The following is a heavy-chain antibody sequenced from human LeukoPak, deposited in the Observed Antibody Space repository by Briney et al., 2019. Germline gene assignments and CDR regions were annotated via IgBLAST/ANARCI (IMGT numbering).Heavy chain of an antibody. CDR1: GFTFSSYG. J-gene: IGHJ4*02. V-gene: IGHV3-30*02. Sequence: GGSLRLSCAASGFTFSSYGMHWVRQAPGKGLEWVAFIRYDGSNKYYADSVKGRFTISRDNSKNTLYLQMNSLRAEDTAVYYCAKDGDVKSEEYSSSKGFDCWGQGTLVTVSS. CDR2: IRYDGSNK. CDR3: AKDGDVKSEEYSSSKGFDC. D-gene: IGHD6-6*01.